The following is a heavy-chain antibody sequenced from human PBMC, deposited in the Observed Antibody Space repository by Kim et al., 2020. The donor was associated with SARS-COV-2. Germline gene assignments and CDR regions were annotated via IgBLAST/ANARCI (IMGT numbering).Heavy chain of an antibody. Sequence: SETLSLTCTVSGGSISSYYWSWIRQPAGKGLEWIGRIYTSGSTNYNPSLKSRVTMSVDTSKNQFSLKLSSVTAADTAVYYCARDSKLRSSGWPRPFDYWGQGTLVTVSS. J-gene: IGHJ4*02. CDR2: IYTSGST. V-gene: IGHV4-4*07. D-gene: IGHD6-19*01. CDR3: ARDSKLRSSGWPRPFDY. CDR1: GGSISSYY.